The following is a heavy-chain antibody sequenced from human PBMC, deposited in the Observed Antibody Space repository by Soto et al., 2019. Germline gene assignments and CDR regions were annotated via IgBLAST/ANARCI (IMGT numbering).Heavy chain of an antibody. CDR2: IIPIFGTA. V-gene: IGHV1-69*13. D-gene: IGHD6-19*01. CDR1: GGTFSSYA. Sequence: SVKVSCKASGGTFSSYAISWVRQAPGQGLEWMGGIIPIFGTANYAQKFQGRVTITADESTSTAYMELSSLRSEDTAVYYCARESVAVAGSIDYWGQGTLVTVSS. CDR3: ARESVAVAGSIDY. J-gene: IGHJ4*02.